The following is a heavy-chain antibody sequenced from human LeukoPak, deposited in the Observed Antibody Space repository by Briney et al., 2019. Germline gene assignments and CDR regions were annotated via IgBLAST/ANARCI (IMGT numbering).Heavy chain of an antibody. Sequence: GESLKISCKGSGYSFPNYWIAWVRQMPGKGLEWMGIIYPRDSDTRYSPSFEGQVTISVDKSISTAFLQWSSLKASDTAMYYCARRPRDGYYLDYWGQGTLVTVSS. CDR2: IYPRDSDT. J-gene: IGHJ4*02. CDR1: GYSFPNYW. CDR3: ARRPRDGYYLDY. V-gene: IGHV5-51*01. D-gene: IGHD5-24*01.